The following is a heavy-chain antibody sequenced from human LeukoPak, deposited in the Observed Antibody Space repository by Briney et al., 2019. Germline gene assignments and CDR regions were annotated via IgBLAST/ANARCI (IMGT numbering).Heavy chain of an antibody. CDR1: GGSISSGDYY. D-gene: IGHD6-19*01. CDR2: IYYSGST. V-gene: IGHV4-30-4*01. J-gene: IGHJ4*02. CDR3: AGQYSSGWTIDY. Sequence: SETLSLTCTVSGGSISSGDYYWSWIRQPPGKGLEWIGYIYYSGSTYYNPSLKSRVTISVDKSKNQFSLKLSSVTAADTAVYYCAGQYSSGWTIDYWGQGTPVTVSS.